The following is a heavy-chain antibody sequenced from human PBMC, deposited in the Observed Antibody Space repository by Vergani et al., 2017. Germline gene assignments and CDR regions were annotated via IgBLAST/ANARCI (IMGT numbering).Heavy chain of an antibody. Sequence: QVQLVQSGAEVKKPGASVKVSCKASGYTFTSYDINWVRQATGQGLEWMGWMNPNSGNTGYAQKLQGRVTMTTDTSTSTAYMELRSLRSDDTAVYYCARDLLDYYGSGSYRYFDYWGQGTLVTVSS. CDR2: MNPNSGNT. CDR3: ARDLLDYYGSGSYRYFDY. J-gene: IGHJ4*02. D-gene: IGHD3-10*01. V-gene: IGHV1-8*01. CDR1: GYTFTSYD.